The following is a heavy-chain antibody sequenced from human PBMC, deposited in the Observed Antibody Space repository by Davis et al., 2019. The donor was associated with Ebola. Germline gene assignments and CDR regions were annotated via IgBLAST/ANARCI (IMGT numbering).Heavy chain of an antibody. Sequence: GESLKISCAASGFTFSSYSMNWVRQAPGKGLEWVSSISSSSSYIYYADSVKGRFTISRDNAKNSLYLQMNSLRAEDTALYYCAKDTFAGVVPAAMDYWGQGTLVTVSS. CDR3: AKDTFAGVVPAAMDY. CDR2: ISSSSSYI. CDR1: GFTFSSYS. D-gene: IGHD2-2*01. J-gene: IGHJ4*02. V-gene: IGHV3-21*04.